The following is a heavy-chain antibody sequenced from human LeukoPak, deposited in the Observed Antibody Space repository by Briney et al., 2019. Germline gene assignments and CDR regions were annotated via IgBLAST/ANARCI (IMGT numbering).Heavy chain of an antibody. Sequence: PGGSLRLSCAASGFTFSSYEMNWVRQAPGKGLEWVANIKTDGSLTYYVDSVKGRFTISRDNSKNTLYLQMNSLRAEDTAVYYCATEDEGYRFSDRGPWGYYFDYWGQGTLVTVSS. CDR2: IKTDGSLT. CDR1: GFTFSSYE. D-gene: IGHD5-18*01. V-gene: IGHV3-7*01. J-gene: IGHJ4*02. CDR3: ATEDEGYRFSDRGPWGYYFDY.